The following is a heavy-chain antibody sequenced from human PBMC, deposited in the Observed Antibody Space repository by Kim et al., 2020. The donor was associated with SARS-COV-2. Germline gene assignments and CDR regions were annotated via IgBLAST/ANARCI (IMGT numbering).Heavy chain of an antibody. CDR2: IYYSGST. D-gene: IGHD5-18*01. CDR1: GGSISSSSYY. J-gene: IGHJ4*02. CDR3: ASRYQRGYSYGYRGNYFDY. V-gene: IGHV4-39*01. Sequence: SETLSLTCTVSGGSISSSSYYWGWIRQPPGKGLEWIGSIYYSGSTYYNPSLKSRVTISVDTSKNQFSLKLSSVTAADTAVYYCASRYQRGYSYGYRGNYFDYWGQGTLVTVSS.